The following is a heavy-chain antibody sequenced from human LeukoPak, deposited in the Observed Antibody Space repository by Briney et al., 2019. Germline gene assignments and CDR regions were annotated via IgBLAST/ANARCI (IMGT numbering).Heavy chain of an antibody. CDR2: IKQDGSEK. J-gene: IGHJ5*02. CDR1: GFTFSSYW. D-gene: IGHD3-3*01. Sequence: SGGSLRLSCAASGFTFSSYWMSWVRQAPGKGLEWVANIKQDGSEKYYVDSVKGRFTISRDNAKNSLYLQMNSLRAEDTAVYYCARDRAYYDFWSGYYHWGQGTLVTVSS. V-gene: IGHV3-7*03. CDR3: ARDRAYYDFWSGYYH.